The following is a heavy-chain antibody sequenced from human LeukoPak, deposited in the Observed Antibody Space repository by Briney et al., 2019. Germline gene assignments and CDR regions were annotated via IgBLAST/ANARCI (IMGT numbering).Heavy chain of an antibody. D-gene: IGHD3-3*01. Sequence: ASVKVSCKASGYTFTSYDINWVRQATGQGLEWMGWMNPNSGNTGYAQKFQGRVTMTRDTSISTAYMELSRLRSDDTAVYYCARDGVQFLEWLEDYWGQGTLVTVSS. J-gene: IGHJ4*02. CDR2: MNPNSGNT. V-gene: IGHV1-8*01. CDR3: ARDGVQFLEWLEDY. CDR1: GYTFTSYD.